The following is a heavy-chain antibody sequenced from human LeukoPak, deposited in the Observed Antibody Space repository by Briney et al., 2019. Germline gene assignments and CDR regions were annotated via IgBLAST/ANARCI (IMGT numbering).Heavy chain of an antibody. V-gene: IGHV3-7*01. D-gene: IGHD3-22*01. CDR2: IQQDGSEK. CDR3: ARGYYYDSCDY. CDR1: GFTFSSYW. Sequence: GGSLRLSCAASGFTFSSYWMTWVRQAPGKGLEWVANIQQDGSEKYYVDSVKGRFTISRDNAKNTLYLQMNSLRAEDTAVYYCARGYYYDSCDYWGQGTLVTVSS. J-gene: IGHJ4*02.